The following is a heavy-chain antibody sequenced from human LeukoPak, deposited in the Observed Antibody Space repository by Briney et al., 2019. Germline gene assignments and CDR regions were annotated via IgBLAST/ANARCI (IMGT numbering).Heavy chain of an antibody. CDR3: ARHGSGGLAFDI. CDR2: IYHSGST. D-gene: IGHD3-10*01. J-gene: IGHJ3*02. V-gene: IGHV4-30-2*01. Sequence: SETLSLTCAVSGGSISSGGYSWSWIRQPPGKGLEWIGYIYHSGSTYYNPSLKSRVTISVDRSKNQFSLKLSSVTAADTAVYYWARHGSGGLAFDIGGQGTMVTVSS. CDR1: GGSISSGGYS.